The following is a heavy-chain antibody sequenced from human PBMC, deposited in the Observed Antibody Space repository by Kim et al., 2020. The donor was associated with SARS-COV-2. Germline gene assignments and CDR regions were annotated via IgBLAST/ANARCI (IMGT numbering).Heavy chain of an antibody. Sequence: SLKSRVTISVDTSKNQFSLKLSSVTAADTAVYYCATTPGIAVAGTDWFDPWGQGTLVTVSS. D-gene: IGHD6-19*01. CDR3: ATTPGIAVAGTDWFDP. J-gene: IGHJ5*02. V-gene: IGHV4-39*01.